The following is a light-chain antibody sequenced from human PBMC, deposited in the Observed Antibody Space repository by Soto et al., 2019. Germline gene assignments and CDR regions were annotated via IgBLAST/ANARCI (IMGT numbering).Light chain of an antibody. J-gene: IGLJ2*01. CDR2: EVT. V-gene: IGLV2-8*01. CDR1: SSDVGGYNY. Sequence: QSVLTQPPSASGSPGQSVTISCTGTSSDVGGYNYVSWYQQHPGKAPKLIMYEVTKRPSGVPDRIYGSKFGNTASLTVCGLEAEDEADYYCRSYADNYSSVFGGGTKLTVL. CDR3: RSYADNYSSV.